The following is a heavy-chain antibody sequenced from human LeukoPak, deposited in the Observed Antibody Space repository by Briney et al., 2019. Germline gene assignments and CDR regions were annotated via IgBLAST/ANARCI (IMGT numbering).Heavy chain of an antibody. CDR1: GFTFGDYA. V-gene: IGHV3-49*03. J-gene: IGHJ4*02. Sequence: GGSLRLSCTASGFTFGDYAMSWFRQAPGKGLEWVGFIRSKAYGGTTENAASVRGRFTISRDDSKSIAYLQMNSLKTEDTAVYYCARGGVYCSSVSCSVDYWGQGILVTVSS. CDR2: IRSKAYGGTT. D-gene: IGHD2-2*01. CDR3: ARGGVYCSSVSCSVDY.